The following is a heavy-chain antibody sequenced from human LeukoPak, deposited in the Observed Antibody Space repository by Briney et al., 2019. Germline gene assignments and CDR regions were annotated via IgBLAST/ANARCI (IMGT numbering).Heavy chain of an antibody. CDR2: INPNSGGI. V-gene: IGHV1-2*02. CDR3: ARVPHYYDSSGAGMDV. Sequence: ASVKVSCKASGYTFTGYYMHWVRQAPGQGLEWMGWINPNSGGINYAQKFQGRVTMTRDTSISTAYMELSRLRSDDTAVYYCARVPHYYDSSGAGMDVWGQGTTVTVSS. D-gene: IGHD3-22*01. J-gene: IGHJ6*02. CDR1: GYTFTGYY.